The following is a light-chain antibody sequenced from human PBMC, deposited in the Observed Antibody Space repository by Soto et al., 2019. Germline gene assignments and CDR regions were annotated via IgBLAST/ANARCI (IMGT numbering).Light chain of an antibody. CDR1: QSVRSNY. J-gene: IGKJ1*01. Sequence: EMVLTQSPGTLSLSPGERATLSCRASQSVRSNYLAWYQQKPGQAPRLLIYNSSTRATGIPDRFSGSGSGTDFPLTISRLEPEDFALYYCQPYRDLPQTFGQGTQVEI. CDR2: NSS. CDR3: QPYRDLPQT. V-gene: IGKV3-20*01.